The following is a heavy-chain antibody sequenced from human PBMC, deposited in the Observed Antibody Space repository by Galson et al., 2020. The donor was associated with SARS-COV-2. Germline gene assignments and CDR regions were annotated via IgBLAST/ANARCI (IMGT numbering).Heavy chain of an antibody. J-gene: IGHJ5*02. V-gene: IGHV4-4*02. CDR3: ARAYITMVQGVMGSWFDP. Sequence: SETLSLTCAVSGGSISSSNWWSWVRQPPGKGLEWIGEIYHSGSTNYNPSLKSRVTISVDKSKNQFSLKLSSVTAADTAVYYCARAYITMVQGVMGSWFDPWGQGTLVTVSS. CDR1: GGSISSSNW. CDR2: IYHSGST. D-gene: IGHD3-10*01.